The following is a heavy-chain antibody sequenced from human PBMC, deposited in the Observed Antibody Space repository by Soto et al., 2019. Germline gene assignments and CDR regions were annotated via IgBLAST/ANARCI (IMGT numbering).Heavy chain of an antibody. V-gene: IGHV3-33*01. CDR1: GFTFSSYG. CDR2: IWYDGSNK. CDR3: ARGAIVVEAFDI. Sequence: QVQLVESGGGVVQPGRSLRLSCAASGFTFSSYGMHWVRQAPGKGLEWVAVIWYDGSNKYYADSVKGRFTISRDNSKNTLYLQMNSLRAEETAVYYCARGAIVVEAFDIWGQGTMVTVSS. D-gene: IGHD3-22*01. J-gene: IGHJ3*02.